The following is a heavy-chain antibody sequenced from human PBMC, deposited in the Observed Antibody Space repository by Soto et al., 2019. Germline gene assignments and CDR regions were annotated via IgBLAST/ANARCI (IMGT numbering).Heavy chain of an antibody. J-gene: IGHJ4*02. D-gene: IGHD3-22*01. V-gene: IGHV3-15*01. CDR1: GFTFTNVW. CDR3: NTAPYYESVGYYSGHGH. CDR2: IKSNTDGGTA. Sequence: EVQLVESGGGLVKPGGSLRLSCAASGFTFTNVWMSWVRKAPGKGLEWLGRIKSNTDGGTAEYAAPVKGRFTISRDDSQNKLYLQINSLKTEDTAVYYCNTAPYYESVGYYSGHGHWGQGALVTVSS.